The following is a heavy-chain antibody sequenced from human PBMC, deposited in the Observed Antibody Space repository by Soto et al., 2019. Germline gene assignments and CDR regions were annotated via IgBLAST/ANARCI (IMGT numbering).Heavy chain of an antibody. CDR2: IIPIFGTA. CDR1: GGTFSSYA. Sequence: SVKGSCKASGGTFSSYAISWVRQAPGQGLEWMGGIIPIFGTANYAQKFQGRVTITADESTSTAYMELSSLRSEDTAVYYCARDKGYCSGGSCYFDDAFDIWGQGTMVTVSS. D-gene: IGHD2-15*01. V-gene: IGHV1-69*13. J-gene: IGHJ3*02. CDR3: ARDKGYCSGGSCYFDDAFDI.